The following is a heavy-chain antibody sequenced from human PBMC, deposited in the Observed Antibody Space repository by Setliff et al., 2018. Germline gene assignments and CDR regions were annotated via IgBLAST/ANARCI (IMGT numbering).Heavy chain of an antibody. Sequence: PGGSLRLSCAASGFNFKGHGMNWVRQAPGKGLEWVSTTNWDGRSTGYTDSVKGRFTISRDNAKYSLYLQMNSLRAEDTAVYHCARIGGSTTVNLLGLFQTPPDAFDFWGQGTMVTVSS. CDR3: ARIGGSTTVNLLGLFQTPPDAFDF. CDR1: GFNFKGHG. J-gene: IGHJ3*01. D-gene: IGHD4-17*01. CDR2: TNWDGRST. V-gene: IGHV3-20*01.